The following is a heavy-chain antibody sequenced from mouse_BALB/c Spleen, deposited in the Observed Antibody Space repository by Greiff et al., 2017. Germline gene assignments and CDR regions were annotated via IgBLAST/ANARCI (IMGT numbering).Heavy chain of an antibody. CDR3: ARDLNLAY. CDR2: ISYDGSN. Sequence: EVKLQESGPGLVKPSQSLSLTCSVTGYSITSGYYWNWIRQFPGNKLEWMGYISYDGSNNYNPSLKNRISITRDTSKNQFFLKLNSVTTEDTATYYCARDLNLAYWGQGTLVTVSA. CDR1: GYSITSGYY. V-gene: IGHV3-6*02. J-gene: IGHJ3*01.